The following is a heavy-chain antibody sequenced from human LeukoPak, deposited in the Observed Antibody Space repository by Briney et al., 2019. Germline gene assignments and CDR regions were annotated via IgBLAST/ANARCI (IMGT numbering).Heavy chain of an antibody. CDR1: GGSISSSSYY. Sequence: SETLSLTCTVSGGSISSSSYYWGWIRQPPGKGLEWIGSIYYSGSNYYNPSLKRRVTISVDTYKNQFSLKLSSVTAADTAVFYCAREGAFDIWGQETMVTVSS. J-gene: IGHJ3*02. V-gene: IGHV4-39*07. CDR3: AREGAFDI. CDR2: IYYSGSN.